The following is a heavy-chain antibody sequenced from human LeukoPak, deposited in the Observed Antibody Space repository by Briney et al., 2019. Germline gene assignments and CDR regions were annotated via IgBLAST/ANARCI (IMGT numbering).Heavy chain of an antibody. Sequence: ASVKVSCKASGYTFTSYGISWVRQAPGQGLEWMGWISAYNGNTNYAQKLQGRVTMTTDTSTSTAYMELRSLRSDDTAVCYCARNPMQTTYYDFWSGYFDVGNWFDPWGQGTLVTVSS. CDR1: GYTFTSYG. V-gene: IGHV1-18*01. CDR2: ISAYNGNT. D-gene: IGHD3-3*01. J-gene: IGHJ5*02. CDR3: ARNPMQTTYYDFWSGYFDVGNWFDP.